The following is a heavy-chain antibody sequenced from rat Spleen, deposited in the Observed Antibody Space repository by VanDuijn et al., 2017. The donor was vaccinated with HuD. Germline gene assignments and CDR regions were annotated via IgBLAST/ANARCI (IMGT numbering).Heavy chain of an antibody. D-gene: IGHD4-3*01. V-gene: IGHV5-20*01. CDR3: ARHALIIRGPMDA. J-gene: IGHJ4*01. CDR2: ISYDGGST. CDR1: GFTFSDYY. Sequence: EVQLVESGGGLVQPGRSLKLSCAASGFTFSDYYMAWVRQAPTKGLEWVASISYDGGSTYYRDSVKGRFTISRDNAKSSLYLQMDSLRSADTATYSCARHALIIRGPMDAWGQGASVTVSS.